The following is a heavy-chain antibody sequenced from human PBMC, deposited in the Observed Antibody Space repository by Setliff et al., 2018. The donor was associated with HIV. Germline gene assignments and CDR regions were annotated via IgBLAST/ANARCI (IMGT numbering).Heavy chain of an antibody. CDR2: IIPLHGIA. D-gene: IGHD3-10*01. CDR3: ARGDYFGSQSPRGFYFDY. CDR1: GGTFSSYA. J-gene: IGHJ4*02. Sequence: SVKVSCKASGGTFSSYAITWVRQAPGQGLEWMGGIIPLHGIANYIQKFQGRVTITADKSTTTAYMELSSLRSEDTAVYYCARGDYFGSQSPRGFYFDYWGQGTLVTVSS. V-gene: IGHV1-69*10.